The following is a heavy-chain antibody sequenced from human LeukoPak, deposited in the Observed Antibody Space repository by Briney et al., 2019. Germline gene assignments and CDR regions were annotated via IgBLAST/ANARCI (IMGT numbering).Heavy chain of an antibody. D-gene: IGHD5-18*01. J-gene: IGHJ4*02. CDR1: GFTFSSYW. CDR2: IKQDGSEK. Sequence: GGSLRLSCAASGFTFSSYWMSWVRQAPGKGLEWVANIKQDGSEKYYVDSVKGRFTISRDNAKNSLYLQMNSLRAEDTAVYYCARDSDTAMDVIDYWGQGTLVTVSS. V-gene: IGHV3-7*03. CDR3: ARDSDTAMDVIDY.